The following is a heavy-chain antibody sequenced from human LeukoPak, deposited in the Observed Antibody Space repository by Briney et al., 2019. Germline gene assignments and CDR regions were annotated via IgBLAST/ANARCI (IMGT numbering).Heavy chain of an antibody. V-gene: IGHV3-23*01. Sequence: GGSLRLSCAASGLTFSSYDMSWVRQAPGKGLEWVSSITTSGGSTFYADSVMGRLTISRDNSRNTLYLQMNSLSAEDTAIYYCAKRGNPTVGHHYLDVWGKGTTVSVSS. CDR2: ITTSGGST. CDR1: GLTFSSYD. J-gene: IGHJ6*03. D-gene: IGHD1-1*01. CDR3: AKRGNPTVGHHYLDV.